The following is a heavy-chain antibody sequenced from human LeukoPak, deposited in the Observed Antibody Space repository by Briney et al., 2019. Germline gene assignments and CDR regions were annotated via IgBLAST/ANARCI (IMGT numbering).Heavy chain of an antibody. V-gene: IGHV3-48*02. D-gene: IGHD4-11*01. J-gene: IGHJ4*02. CDR2: ISGSSSTI. Sequence: PGGSLRLSCAASGFTFTSSNMNWVRQAPGKGLEWVSYISGSSSTIYYADSVKGRFTISRDNAKNSLYLQMSSLRDEDTAVYYCARLTTLQAGYWGQGTLVTVSS. CDR3: ARLTTLQAGY. CDR1: GFTFTSSN.